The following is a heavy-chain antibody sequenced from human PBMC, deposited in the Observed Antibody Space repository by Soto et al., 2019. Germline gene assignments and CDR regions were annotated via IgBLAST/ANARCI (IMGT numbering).Heavy chain of an antibody. CDR3: ARPPSGSYWFDSWFDP. D-gene: IGHD1-26*01. CDR1: GYTFTSYA. Sequence: GASVKVSCKASGYTFTSYAMHWVRQAPGQRLEWMGWINAGNGNTKYSQKFQGRVTITRDTSASTAYMELSSLRSEDTAVYYCARPPSGSYWFDSWFDPWGQGTLVTVSS. V-gene: IGHV1-3*01. CDR2: INAGNGNT. J-gene: IGHJ5*02.